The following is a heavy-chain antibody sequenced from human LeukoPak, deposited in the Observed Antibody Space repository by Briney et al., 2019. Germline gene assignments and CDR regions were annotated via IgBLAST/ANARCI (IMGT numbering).Heavy chain of an antibody. V-gene: IGHV3-30*03. CDR1: GFTLSNYG. J-gene: IGHJ4*02. D-gene: IGHD3-16*02. Sequence: GGSLRLSCAASGFTLSNYGMHWVRQAPGKGLEWVAFISYDGSNRYYADSVKGRITISRDNSKNTLYLQMNSLRAEDTAVYYCATEWGNYDYVWGSYRPYYFDYWGQGTLVTVSS. CDR3: ATEWGNYDYVWGSYRPYYFDY. CDR2: ISYDGSNR.